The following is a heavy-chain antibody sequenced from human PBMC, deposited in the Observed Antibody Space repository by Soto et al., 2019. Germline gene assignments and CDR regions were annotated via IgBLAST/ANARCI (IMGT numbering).Heavy chain of an antibody. J-gene: IGHJ3*01. Sequence: QVQLQESGPGLVKPSETLSLTCTVSGGSISSYYWSWIRQPPGKGLEWIGYIFYSGSTNYNPSLKSRVTISVDTSKNQFSLKLSSVTAADTAVDYCARLYGRDAFDVWGQGTMVTVSS. CDR3: ARLYGRDAFDV. CDR1: GGSISSYY. D-gene: IGHD3-16*02. CDR2: IFYSGST. V-gene: IGHV4-59*08.